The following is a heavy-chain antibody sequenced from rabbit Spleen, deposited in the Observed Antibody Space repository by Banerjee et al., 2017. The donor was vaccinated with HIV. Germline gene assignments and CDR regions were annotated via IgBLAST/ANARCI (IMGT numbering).Heavy chain of an antibody. CDR2: IDIGSSGST. J-gene: IGHJ6*01. CDR1: GFSFSSSYH. Sequence: QEQLEESGGDLVKPEGSLTLTCTASGFSFSSSYHICWVRQAPEKGLEWIACIDIGSSGSTYYASWAKGRFTISKASSTTVTLQMTSLTAADTATYFCAIATMTMVITDLWGQGTLVTVS. D-gene: IGHD2-1*01. V-gene: IGHV1S45*01. CDR3: AIATMTMVITDL.